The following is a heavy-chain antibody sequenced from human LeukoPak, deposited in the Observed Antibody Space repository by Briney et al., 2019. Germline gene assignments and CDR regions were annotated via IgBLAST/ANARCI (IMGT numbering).Heavy chain of an antibody. CDR2: ISYDGRK. J-gene: IGHJ4*02. CDR1: GFTFSSYA. Sequence: PGGSLRLSCAASGFTFSSYAMHWVRQAPGKGLEWVAVISYDGRKYYADSVKGRFNISRHNSKNTLYLQMNSLRAEDTAVYYCARDRFRMATPFDYWGQGTLVTVSS. D-gene: IGHD5-24*01. CDR3: ARDRFRMATPFDY. V-gene: IGHV3-30*04.